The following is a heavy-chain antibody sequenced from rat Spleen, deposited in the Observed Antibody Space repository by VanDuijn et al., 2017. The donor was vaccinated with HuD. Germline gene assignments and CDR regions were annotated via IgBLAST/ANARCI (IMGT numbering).Heavy chain of an antibody. D-gene: IGHD1-7*01. CDR2: ISYDGSST. Sequence: EVQLVESGGGLVQPGRSMKLSCAASGFTFSNYDMAWVRQAPKKGLEWVATISYDGSSTNYRDSVKGRFTISRDNAKSTLYLQMDSLRSEDTATYYCARHTMGGFAYWGQGNLVTVSS. CDR3: ARHTMGGFAY. V-gene: IGHV5-7*01. CDR1: GFTFSNYD. J-gene: IGHJ3*01.